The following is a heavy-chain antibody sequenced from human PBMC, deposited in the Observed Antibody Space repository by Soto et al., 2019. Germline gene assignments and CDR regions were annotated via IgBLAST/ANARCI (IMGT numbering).Heavy chain of an antibody. D-gene: IGHD3-10*01. CDR2: IWYDGSNK. Sequence: GGSLRLSCAASGFTFSSYGMHWVRQAPGKGLEWVAVIWYDGSNKYYADSVKGRFTISRDNSKNTLYLQMNSLRAEDTAVYYCARIGGAYGSGRNGMDVWGQGTTVTVSS. V-gene: IGHV3-33*01. J-gene: IGHJ6*02. CDR1: GFTFSSYG. CDR3: ARIGGAYGSGRNGMDV.